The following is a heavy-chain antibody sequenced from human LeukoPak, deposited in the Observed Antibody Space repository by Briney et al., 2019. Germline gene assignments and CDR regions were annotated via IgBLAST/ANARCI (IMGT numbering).Heavy chain of an antibody. Sequence: ASVKVSCKASGYTFTSYYMHWVRQAPGQGLEWMGIINPSGGSTSYAQKFQGGVTMTRDMSTSTVYMELSSLRSEDTAVYYCARETDVDTAMAYYFDYWGQGTLVTVSS. D-gene: IGHD5-18*01. CDR3: ARETDVDTAMAYYFDY. J-gene: IGHJ4*02. V-gene: IGHV1-46*01. CDR1: GYTFTSYY. CDR2: INPSGGST.